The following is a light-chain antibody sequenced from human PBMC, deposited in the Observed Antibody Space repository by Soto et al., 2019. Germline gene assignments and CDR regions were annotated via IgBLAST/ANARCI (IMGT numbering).Light chain of an antibody. J-gene: IGLJ3*02. CDR2: DVS. CDR3: CSYAGSYTWV. V-gene: IGLV2-11*01. Sequence: QSVLTQPRSVSGSPGQSVTISCTGTSSDVGGYNYVSWYQQHPGKAPKVMIYDVSKRPSGVPDRFSGSKSGNTASLTISGIQAADEADYYCCSYAGSYTWVFGGGTKVTVL. CDR1: SSDVGGYNY.